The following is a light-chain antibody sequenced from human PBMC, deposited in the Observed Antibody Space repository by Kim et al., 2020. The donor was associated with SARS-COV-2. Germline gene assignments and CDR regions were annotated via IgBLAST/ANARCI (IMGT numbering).Light chain of an antibody. CDR2: QDS. V-gene: IGLV3-1*01. Sequence: LSPGLTASITCSGDKLGDKYACWYQQKPGQSPVLVIYQDSKRPSGIPERFSGSNSGNTATLTISGTQAMDEADYYCQAWDSSTYVFGTGTKVTVL. CDR3: QAWDSSTYV. J-gene: IGLJ1*01. CDR1: KLGDKY.